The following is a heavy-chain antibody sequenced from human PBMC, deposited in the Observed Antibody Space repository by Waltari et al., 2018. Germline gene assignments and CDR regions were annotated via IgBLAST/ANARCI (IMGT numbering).Heavy chain of an antibody. CDR2: ISQNGDGT. J-gene: IGHJ6*02. V-gene: IGHV3-64D*06. D-gene: IGHD3-3*01. Sequence: EVQVVESGGGLVQPGGSLRLSCSASGFTFSNHAMHWARPVPGKGLEYVAGISQNGDGTNYADSVKGRFTSSRDNSKNTLYLQMSSLRTEDTAVYYCVNDFWSDHSMGVWGQGTTVTVSS. CDR3: VNDFWSDHSMGV. CDR1: GFTFSNHA.